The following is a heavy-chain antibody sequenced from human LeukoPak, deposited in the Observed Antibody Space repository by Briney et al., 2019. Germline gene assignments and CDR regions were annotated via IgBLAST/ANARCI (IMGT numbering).Heavy chain of an antibody. V-gene: IGHV4-59*01. CDR3: ARGGIVGATSPFDY. J-gene: IGHJ4*02. D-gene: IGHD1-26*01. CDR2: IYYSGST. CDR1: GGSISSYY. Sequence: PSETLSLTCTVSGGSISSYYWSWIRQPPGKGLEWIGYIYYSGSTNYNPSLKSRVTISVDTSKNQFSLKLSSVTAADTAVYYCARGGIVGATSPFDYWGQGTLVTVSS.